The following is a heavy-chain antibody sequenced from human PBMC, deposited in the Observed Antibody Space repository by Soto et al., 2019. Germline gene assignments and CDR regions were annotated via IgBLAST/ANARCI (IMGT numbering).Heavy chain of an antibody. CDR1: GFNFRDYT. CDR2: ISWDGST. CDR3: AKDVSRFGMNNWFDP. D-gene: IGHD3-16*01. J-gene: IGHJ5*02. V-gene: IGHV3-43*01. Sequence: GGSLRLSCEASGFNFRDYTLHWVRQRPGKGLEWVSFISWDGSTYFAEPVVGRFTISRDNIKNSMYLRMSGLRPEDSGFYYYAKDVSRFGMNNWFDPWGQGTLVTVSS.